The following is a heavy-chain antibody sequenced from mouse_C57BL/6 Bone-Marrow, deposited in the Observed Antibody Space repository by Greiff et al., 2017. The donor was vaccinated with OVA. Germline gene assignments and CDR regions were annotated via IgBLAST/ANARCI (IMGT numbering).Heavy chain of an antibody. CDR3: ARDRPGYFDY. CDR2: INYDGSST. CDR1: GFTFSDYY. J-gene: IGHJ2*01. V-gene: IGHV5-16*01. Sequence: EVMLVESEGGLVQPGSSMKLSCTASGFTFSDYYMAWVRQVPEKGLEWVANINYDGSSTYYLDSLKSRFIISRDNAKNILYLQMSSLKSEDTATYYCARDRPGYFDYWGQGTTLTVSS.